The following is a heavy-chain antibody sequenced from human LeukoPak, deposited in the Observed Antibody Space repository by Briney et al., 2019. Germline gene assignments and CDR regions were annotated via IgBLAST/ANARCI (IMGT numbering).Heavy chain of an antibody. CDR3: ARGSSGSYPYFDY. J-gene: IGHJ4*02. V-gene: IGHV3-53*01. CDR2: IYSGGSA. Sequence: GGSLRLSCAASGFDVTIYYMTGVRQAPGKGLEWVSVIYSGGSAYYADSVKGRFTISRDNSKNTLYLQMNSLRAEDTAVYYCARGSSGSYPYFDYWGQGTLVTVSS. D-gene: IGHD1-26*01. CDR1: GFDVTIYY.